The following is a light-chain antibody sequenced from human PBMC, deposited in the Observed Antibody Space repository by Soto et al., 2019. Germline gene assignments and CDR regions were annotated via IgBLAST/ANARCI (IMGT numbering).Light chain of an antibody. CDR3: QQRRNWPIT. CDR2: DAS. Sequence: EIVLTQSPATLSLSPGERATLSCRASQGVSSHLAWYQHKPGQAPRLLIYDASSRATGVPARFSGSGSGTDFTLTISSLESEDVAVYYCQQRRNWPITFGQETRLEIK. V-gene: IGKV3-11*01. CDR1: QGVSSH. J-gene: IGKJ5*01.